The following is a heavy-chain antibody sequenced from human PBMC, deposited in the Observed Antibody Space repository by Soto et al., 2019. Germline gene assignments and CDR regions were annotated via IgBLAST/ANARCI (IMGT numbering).Heavy chain of an antibody. D-gene: IGHD3-9*01. CDR1: GFTFSTYA. CDR3: AARTDFDLFDY. J-gene: IGHJ4*02. CDR2: VSASGLNT. V-gene: IGHV3-23*01. Sequence: AGGSLRLSCAASGFTFSTYAMAWVRQAPGKGLEWVSGVSASGLNTDYADPVKGRFYISRDNSKNTLYLQMNSLRAEDTAVYYCAARTDFDLFDYWGQGTLVTVSS.